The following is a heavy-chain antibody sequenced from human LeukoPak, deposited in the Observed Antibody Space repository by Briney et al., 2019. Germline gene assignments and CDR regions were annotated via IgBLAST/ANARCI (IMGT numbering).Heavy chain of an antibody. CDR2: ISGSGGST. V-gene: IGHV3-23*01. J-gene: IGHJ5*02. D-gene: IGHD3-3*01. CDR1: GFTFSSYA. Sequence: GGSLRLSCAASGFTFSSYAMSWVRQAPGKGLEWVSAISGSGGSTYYADSVKGRFTISRDNSKNTLYLQMNSLRAEDTAVYYCAKGPYYDFWSGYQNWFDPWGQGTLVTVSS. CDR3: AKGPYYDFWSGYQNWFDP.